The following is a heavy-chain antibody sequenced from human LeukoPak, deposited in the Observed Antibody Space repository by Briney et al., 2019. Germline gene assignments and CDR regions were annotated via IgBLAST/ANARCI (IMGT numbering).Heavy chain of an antibody. CDR1: GCTFSSYW. J-gene: IGHJ5*02. CDR2: IKQEGSEK. D-gene: IGHD5-18*01. V-gene: IGHV3-7*01. CDR3: ARKRGYSSYNRFDP. Sequence: GGSLRLSCVASGCTFSSYWMSWVRQAPGKGLEWVANIKQEGSEKYYEASVKGRFTISRDNAKNSLYLQKNSLRAEDTAVNYCARKRGYSSYNRFDPWGQGTLVTVSS.